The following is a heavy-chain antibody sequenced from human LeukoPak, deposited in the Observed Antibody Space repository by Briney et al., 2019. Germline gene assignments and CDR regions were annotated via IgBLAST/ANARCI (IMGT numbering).Heavy chain of an antibody. J-gene: IGHJ4*02. CDR3: ARDGSGTTNFDY. CDR1: GFTFSSYS. V-gene: IGHV3-21*01. Sequence: GGSLRLSCAASGFTFSSYSMNWVRQAPGKGLEWVSSISSSSSYIYYADSVKGRFTISRDNAKNSLYLQMNSLRAEDTAVYYCARDGSGTTNFDYWGQGILVTVSS. CDR2: ISSSSSYI. D-gene: IGHD3-10*01.